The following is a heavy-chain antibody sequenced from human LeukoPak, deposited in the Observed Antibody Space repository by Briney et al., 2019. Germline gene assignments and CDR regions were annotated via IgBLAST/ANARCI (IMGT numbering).Heavy chain of an antibody. CDR2: ISSSGTTI. J-gene: IGHJ6*03. V-gene: IGHV3-48*01. CDR3: ARDQGYYYYYMDV. Sequence: GGSLRLSCAASGFAFTTYTVNWVRQAPGKGLEWVSYISSSGTTIYYADSVRGRFTISRDNAKNSLYLQMNSLRAEDTAIYYCARDQGYYYYYMDVWGKGTTVTVSS. CDR1: GFAFTTYT.